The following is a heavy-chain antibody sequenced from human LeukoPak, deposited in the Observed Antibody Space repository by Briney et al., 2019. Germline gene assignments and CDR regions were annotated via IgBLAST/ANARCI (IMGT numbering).Heavy chain of an antibody. CDR2: IYSGGST. CDR3: ARMWIQLWFDY. CDR1: GFTFSSYS. Sequence: GGSLRLSCAASGFTFSSYSMNWVRQAPGKGLEWVSVIYSGGSTYYADSVKGRFTISRDNSKNTLYLQMNSLRAEDTAVYYCARMWIQLWFDYWGQGTLVTVSS. J-gene: IGHJ4*02. D-gene: IGHD5-18*01. V-gene: IGHV3-66*01.